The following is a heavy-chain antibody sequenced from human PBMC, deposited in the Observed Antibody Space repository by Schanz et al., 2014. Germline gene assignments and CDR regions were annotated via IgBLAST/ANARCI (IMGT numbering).Heavy chain of an antibody. CDR3: ARDLSSLIQGDV. CDR1: GFTFNNFN. Sequence: EVQLVESGGGLVKPGGSLRLSCAASGFTFNNFNMNWVRQAPEKGLEWVSYISSSSGTIYYADSVKGRFTISRDNAKNLLYLQMNGLRAEDTAVYFCARDLSSLIQGDVWGKGTTVTVSS. CDR2: ISSSSGTI. J-gene: IGHJ6*04. D-gene: IGHD2-2*01. V-gene: IGHV3-48*01.